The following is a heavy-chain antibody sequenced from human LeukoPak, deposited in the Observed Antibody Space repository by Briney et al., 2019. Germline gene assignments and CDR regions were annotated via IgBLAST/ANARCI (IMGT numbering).Heavy chain of an antibody. D-gene: IGHD3-22*01. J-gene: IGHJ4*02. CDR1: GFTFSSYA. Sequence: PGRSLRLSCAASGFTFSSYAMSWVRQAPGKGLEWVSAISGSGGSTYYADSVKGRFTISRDNSKNTLYLQMNSLRAEDTAVYYCASDSSGYYYEQFDYWGQGTLVTVSS. CDR3: ASDSSGYYYEQFDY. CDR2: ISGSGGST. V-gene: IGHV3-23*01.